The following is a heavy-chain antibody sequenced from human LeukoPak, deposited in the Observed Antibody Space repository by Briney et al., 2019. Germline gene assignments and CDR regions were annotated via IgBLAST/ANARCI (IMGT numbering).Heavy chain of an antibody. J-gene: IGHJ4*02. CDR3: AKAGYSYGLSY. Sequence: SETLSLTCSVSGGSISSGTYYWNWIRQPAGTGLEWIGRIYTSGSTNYNPSLKSRVTISVDTSKNQFSLRLSSVTAADPAVYYCAKAGYSYGLSYWGQGTLVTVSS. CDR1: GGSISSGTYY. D-gene: IGHD5-18*01. CDR2: IYTSGST. V-gene: IGHV4-61*02.